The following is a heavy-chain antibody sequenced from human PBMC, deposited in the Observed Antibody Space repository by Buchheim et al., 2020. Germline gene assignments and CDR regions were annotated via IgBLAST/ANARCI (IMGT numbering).Heavy chain of an antibody. Sequence: EVQLVESGGGVVRPGGSLRLSCAASGFTFDTYGMSWVRPAPGKGLEWVSGINWNGGTTGYADSVRGRFTISRDNAKNSLYLRMNILGAEDTALCHCARVKGCRGSEYWYVDVWGHGTL. CDR2: INWNGGTT. CDR3: ARVKGCRGSEYWYVDV. V-gene: IGHV3-20*01. D-gene: IGHD3-10*01. J-gene: IGHJ2*01. CDR1: GFTFDTYG.